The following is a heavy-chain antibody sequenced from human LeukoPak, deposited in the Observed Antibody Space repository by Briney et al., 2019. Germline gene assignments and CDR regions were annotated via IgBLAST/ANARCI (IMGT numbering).Heavy chain of an antibody. CDR3: ALDIAVASSAGGDY. CDR2: INHSGST. Sequence: PSETLSLTCAVYGGSFSGYYWSWIRQPPGKGLEWIGEINHSGSTNYNPSLKSRVTISVDTSKNQFSLELSSVTAADTAVYYCALDIAVASSAGGDYWGQGTLVTVSS. CDR1: GGSFSGYY. J-gene: IGHJ4*02. D-gene: IGHD6-19*01. V-gene: IGHV4-34*01.